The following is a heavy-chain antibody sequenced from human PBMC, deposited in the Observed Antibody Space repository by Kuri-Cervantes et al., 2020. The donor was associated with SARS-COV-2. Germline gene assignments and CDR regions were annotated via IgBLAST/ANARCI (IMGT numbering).Heavy chain of an antibody. CDR3: ARDANYGSRLPRKFDY. D-gene: IGHD5-12*01. CDR1: GFTFSSYE. J-gene: IGHJ4*02. V-gene: IGHV3-48*03. Sequence: GESLKISCASSGFTFSSYEMNWVRQAPGKGLEWVSYISSSGSTIYYADSVKGRFTISRDNAKNSLYLQMNSQRDEDTAVYYCARDANYGSRLPRKFDYWGQGTLVTVSS. CDR2: ISSSGSTI.